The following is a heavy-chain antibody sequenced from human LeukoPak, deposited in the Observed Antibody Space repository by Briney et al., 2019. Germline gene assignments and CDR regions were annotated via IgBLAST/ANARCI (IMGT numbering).Heavy chain of an antibody. CDR3: GTGEYDWKLVDY. CDR1: GFTFSNHW. V-gene: IGHV3-7*01. CDR2: INQGGSEK. Sequence: GGSLRLSCAASGFTFSNHWMTWARQAPGKGLEWVANINQGGSEKYYMDSVKGRFTMSRDNAKNSLYLQMNSLRAEDTAVYYCGTGEYDWKLVDYWGQGILVTVSS. J-gene: IGHJ4*02. D-gene: IGHD1-20*01.